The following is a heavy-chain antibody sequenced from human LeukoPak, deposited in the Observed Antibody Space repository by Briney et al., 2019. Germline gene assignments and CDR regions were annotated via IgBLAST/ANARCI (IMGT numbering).Heavy chain of an antibody. V-gene: IGHV3-23*01. D-gene: IGHD4-17*01. Sequence: AGGSLRLSCADSGCTFSSYAMSWVRQAPGKGLEWVSAISGSGGSTYYADSVKGRFTISRDNSKNTLYLQMNSLRAEDTAVYYCAKPRGYGDFGNWLTPGAREPWSPSPQ. J-gene: IGHJ5*02. CDR2: ISGSGGST. CDR3: AKPRGYGDFGNWLTP. CDR1: GCTFSSYA.